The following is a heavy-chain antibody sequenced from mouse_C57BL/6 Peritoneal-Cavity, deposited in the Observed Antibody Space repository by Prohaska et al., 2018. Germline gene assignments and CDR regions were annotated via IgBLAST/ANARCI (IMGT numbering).Heavy chain of an antibody. CDR3: ARGTIYDGYYHFAY. CDR1: GYSITSGYY. D-gene: IGHD2-3*01. V-gene: IGHV3-6*01. CDR2: LSYDGSN. Sequence: PSQSLSLTCSVTGYSITSGYYWHWIRHFPGNKLEWLGCLSYDGSNNYNPSLKNRISITRDTSKNQFILKLKSVTTEDTATYYCARGTIYDGYYHFAYWGQGTLVTVSA. J-gene: IGHJ3*01.